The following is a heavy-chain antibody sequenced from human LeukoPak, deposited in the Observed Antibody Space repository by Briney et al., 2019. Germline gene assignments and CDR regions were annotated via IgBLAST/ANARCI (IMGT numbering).Heavy chain of an antibody. J-gene: IGHJ4*02. CDR3: AKVIDASSGYYYVESLLFDY. D-gene: IGHD3-22*01. V-gene: IGHV3-23*01. CDR1: GFTFSSYA. Sequence: GGSLRLSCAASGFTFSSYAISLVRQAPGKGPEWGSGIRGSGGSTYYADSVKARFTISRDNSKNTLSLQMNRLRAEDTAVYYCAKVIDASSGYYYVESLLFDYWGQGTLVTVSS. CDR2: IRGSGGST.